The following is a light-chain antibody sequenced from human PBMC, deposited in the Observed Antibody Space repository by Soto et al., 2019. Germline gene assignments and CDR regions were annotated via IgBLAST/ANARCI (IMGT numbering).Light chain of an antibody. CDR3: AAWDDSLSGHVV. CDR1: SSNIGSNY. V-gene: IGLV1-47*01. CDR2: RNN. Sequence: QPVLTQTPSASGTPGQRVTISCSGSSSNIGSNYVYWYQHLPGTAPKLLIYRNNQRPSGVPDRFSGSKSGTSVSLAISGLRSEDEADYYCAAWDDSLSGHVVFGGGTKLTV. J-gene: IGLJ2*01.